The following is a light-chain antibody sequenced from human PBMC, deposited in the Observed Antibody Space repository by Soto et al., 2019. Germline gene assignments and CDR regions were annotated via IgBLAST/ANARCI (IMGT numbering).Light chain of an antibody. V-gene: IGKV3-20*01. J-gene: IGKJ4*01. CDR1: QTVSSNY. Sequence: EIVLTQSPGTLSLSPGERATLSCRASQTVSSNYLAWYQQKPGQAPRFLIYGASSRATGIHDRFSGSGSGTDFTLTISRLEPEDFAVYYCQQYGSSPLTFGGGTKVEIK. CDR2: GAS. CDR3: QQYGSSPLT.